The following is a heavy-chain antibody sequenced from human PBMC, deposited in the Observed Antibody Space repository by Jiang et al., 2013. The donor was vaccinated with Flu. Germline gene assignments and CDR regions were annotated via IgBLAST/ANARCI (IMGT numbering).Heavy chain of an antibody. D-gene: IGHD2-15*01. V-gene: IGHV3-30*01. J-gene: IGHJ6*02. Sequence: VISYDGSNKYYADSVKGRFTISRDNSKNTLYLQMNSLRAEDTAVYYCARERSSGGYYYYGMDVWGQGTTVTVSS. CDR2: ISYDGSNK. CDR3: ARERSSGGYYYYGMDV.